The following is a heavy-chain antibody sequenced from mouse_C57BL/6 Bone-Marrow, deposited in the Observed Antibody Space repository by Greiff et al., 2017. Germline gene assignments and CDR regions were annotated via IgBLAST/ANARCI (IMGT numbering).Heavy chain of an antibody. CDR1: GYTFTSYW. CDR3: AREAQGTSWFAY. V-gene: IGHV1-52*01. D-gene: IGHD5-1*01. J-gene: IGHJ3*01. CDR2: IDPSDSET. Sequence: QVQLQQSGAELVRPGSSVKLSCKASGYTFTSYWMNWVKQRPIQGLEWIGNIDPSDSETHYNQKFKDKATLTVDKSSSTAYMQLSSLTSEDSAVYYCAREAQGTSWFAYWGQGTLVTVSA.